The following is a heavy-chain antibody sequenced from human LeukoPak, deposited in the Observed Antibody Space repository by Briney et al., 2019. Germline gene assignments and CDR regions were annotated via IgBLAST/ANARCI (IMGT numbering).Heavy chain of an antibody. D-gene: IGHD2/OR15-2a*01. J-gene: IGHJ6*03. V-gene: IGHV3-23*01. CDR3: AKCLWFTSRYYYYYMDV. CDR1: GFTFSSYA. Sequence: GGSLRLSCAASGFTFSSYAMSWVRQAPGKGLEWVSAISGSSGSTYYADSVKGRFTISRDNSKNTLYLQMNSLRAEDTAVYYCAKCLWFTSRYYYYYMDVWGKGTTVTVSS. CDR2: ISGSSGST.